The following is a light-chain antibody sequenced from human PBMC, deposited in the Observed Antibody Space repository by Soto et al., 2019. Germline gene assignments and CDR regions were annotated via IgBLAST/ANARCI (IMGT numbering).Light chain of an antibody. CDR2: DAS. J-gene: IGKJ2*01. V-gene: IGKV1-5*01. CDR1: QSISSW. Sequence: DIQMTQSPSTLSASVGDRVTITCRASQSISSWLAWYQQKPGKAPKLLIYDASSLESGVPSRFSGSGSGTEFTLTISSLKPDDFATYYCQQHNSYLYTFGQGTKLEIK. CDR3: QQHNSYLYT.